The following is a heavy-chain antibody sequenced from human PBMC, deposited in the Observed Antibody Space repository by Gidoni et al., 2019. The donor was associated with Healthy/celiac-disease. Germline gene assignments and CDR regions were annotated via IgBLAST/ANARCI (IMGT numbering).Heavy chain of an antibody. D-gene: IGHD3-10*01. CDR2: IYYSGST. V-gene: IGHV4-39*01. J-gene: IGHJ4*02. Sequence: QLQLQESGPGLVKPSETLSLTCTVSGGSISSSSYYWGWIRQPPGKGLEWIGSIYYSGSTYYNPSLKSRVTISVDTSKNQFSLKLSSVTAADTAVYYCARDFYLSYGSGSSLFDYWGQGTLVTVSS. CDR3: ARDFYLSYGSGSSLFDY. CDR1: GGSISSSSYY.